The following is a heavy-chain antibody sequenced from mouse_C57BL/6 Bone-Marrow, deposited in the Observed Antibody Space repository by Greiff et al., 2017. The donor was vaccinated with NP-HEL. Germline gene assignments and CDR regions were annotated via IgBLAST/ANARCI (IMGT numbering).Heavy chain of an antibody. CDR3: VRPYYGNYWYFDV. CDR1: GFSFNTYA. J-gene: IGHJ1*03. D-gene: IGHD2-10*01. V-gene: IGHV10-1*01. CDR2: IRSKSNNYAT. Sequence: EVQLVESGGGLVQPKGSLKLSCAASGFSFNTYAMNWVRQAPGKGLEWVARIRSKSNNYATYYADSVKDRFTISRDDSESMLYLQMNNLKTEDTAMYYCVRPYYGNYWYFDVWGTGTTVTVSS.